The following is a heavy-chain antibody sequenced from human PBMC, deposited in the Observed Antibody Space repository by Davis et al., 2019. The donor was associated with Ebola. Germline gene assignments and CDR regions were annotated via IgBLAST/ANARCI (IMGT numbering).Heavy chain of an antibody. Sequence: PSETLSLTCTVSGGSISSSSYYWGWIRQPPGKGLEWIGSIYYSGSTYYNPSLKSRVTISVDTSKNQFSLKLSSVTAADTAVYYCRTTVPSGYYYYMDVWGKGTTVTVSS. CDR1: GGSISSSSYY. CDR3: RTTVPSGYYYYMDV. CDR2: IYYSGST. J-gene: IGHJ6*03. V-gene: IGHV4-39*07. D-gene: IGHD4-11*01.